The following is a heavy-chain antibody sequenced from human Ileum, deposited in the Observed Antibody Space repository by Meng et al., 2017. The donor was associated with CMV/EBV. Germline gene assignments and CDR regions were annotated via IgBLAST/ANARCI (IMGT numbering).Heavy chain of an antibody. CDR3: ARDHSRYCSSTSCHSGYYYYVMDV. V-gene: IGHV3-11*01. CDR1: GFTFSDYQ. D-gene: IGHD2-2*01. J-gene: IGHJ6*02. CDR2: ISNSGSTI. Sequence: GESLKISCAASGFTFSDYQMTWVRQAPGKGLEWISYISNSGSTIFYADSVKGRFTISRDNAKNSVYLQMNSLGAEDTAVYYCARDHSRYCSSTSCHSGYYYYVMDVWGQGTTVTVSS.